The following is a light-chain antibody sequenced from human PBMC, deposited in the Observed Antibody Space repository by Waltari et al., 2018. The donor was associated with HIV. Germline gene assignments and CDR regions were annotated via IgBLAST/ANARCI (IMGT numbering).Light chain of an antibody. CDR3: QQYYDTPQT. CDR1: QTILYSSNNKNY. CDR2: WAS. V-gene: IGKV4-1*01. J-gene: IGKJ1*01. Sequence: DIVMTQSPDSLVVSLGERATLNCKSSQTILYSSNNKNYLAWYQQKPGQPPKLLIYWASTRESGVPDRFSGSGSGSDFTLTISSLQAEDVAVYYCQQYYDTPQTFGQGTKVEIK.